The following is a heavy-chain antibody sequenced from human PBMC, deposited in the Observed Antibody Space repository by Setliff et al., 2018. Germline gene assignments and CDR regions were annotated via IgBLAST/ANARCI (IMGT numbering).Heavy chain of an antibody. J-gene: IGHJ6*03. Sequence: SETLSLTCSVSGGSISNFYWSWIRQPPGKGLEWIGSISPGRSINYNPSLRSRVTTSGDTSKNQISLNLSSGTAADTAVYYCARDRRYYIGAGSSEIDYYYYYYMDVWGKGTTVTVSS. D-gene: IGHD3-10*01. CDR1: GGSISNFY. CDR3: ARDRRYYIGAGSSEIDYYYYYYMDV. CDR2: ISPGRSI. V-gene: IGHV4-4*08.